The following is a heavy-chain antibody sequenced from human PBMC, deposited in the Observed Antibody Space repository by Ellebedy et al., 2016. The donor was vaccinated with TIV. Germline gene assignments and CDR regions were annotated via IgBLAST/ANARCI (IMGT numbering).Heavy chain of an antibody. CDR2: TKKDGSEK. CDR3: ARDGGSGSYWEGFDY. D-gene: IGHD3-10*01. CDR1: GFTFSNYY. V-gene: IGHV3-7*01. J-gene: IGHJ4*02. Sequence: GGSLRLSCTASGFTFSNYYMSWVRQAPGKGLEWVATTKKDGSEKYYVDSVKGRFTISRDNARNSLYLQMSSLRVEDTAVYYCARDGGSGSYWEGFDYWGQGTLVTVSS.